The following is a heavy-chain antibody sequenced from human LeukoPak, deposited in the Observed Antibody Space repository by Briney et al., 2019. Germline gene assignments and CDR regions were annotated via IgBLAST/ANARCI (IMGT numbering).Heavy chain of an antibody. CDR1: GYTFTSYG. D-gene: IGHD1-20*01. CDR3: ARERITGTTRGLGMLGY. J-gene: IGHJ4*02. V-gene: IGHV1-18*01. Sequence: ASVKVSCKASGYTFTSYGISWVRQAPGQGLEWMGWISAYNGNTNYAQKLQGRVTMTTDTSTSTAYMELRSLRSDDTAVYYCARERITGTTRGLGMLGYWGQGTLVTVSS. CDR2: ISAYNGNT.